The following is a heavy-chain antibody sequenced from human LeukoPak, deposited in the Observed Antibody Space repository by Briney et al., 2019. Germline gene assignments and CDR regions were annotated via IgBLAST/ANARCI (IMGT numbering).Heavy chain of an antibody. V-gene: IGHV3-21*01. CDR3: AREDSGSYDPGSFDI. CDR1: GFTFNNYR. D-gene: IGHD1-26*01. J-gene: IGHJ3*02. Sequence: PGGSLRLSCAASGFTFNNYRMNWVRQAPGKGLEWVSSISVTSSYIYYADSVKGRFTISRDNANSSLSLQMHSLRAEDTSVYYCAREDSGSYDPGSFDIWGQGTLVTVSS. CDR2: ISVTSSYI.